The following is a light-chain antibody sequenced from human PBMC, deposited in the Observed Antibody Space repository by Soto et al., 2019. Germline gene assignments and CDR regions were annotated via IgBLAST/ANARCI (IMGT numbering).Light chain of an antibody. CDR3: KKYSMSKCT. V-gene: IGKV3-20*01. J-gene: IGKJ1*01. Sequence: IVLTQSPGTLSLSPGERATLSCRASQSLDNRHLAWYQHKPGQAPRVLINGASNRATGIPVRFSGSGSGNNLTLTIIPLETEDVPVYYCKKYSMSKCTFGQGTKVEIK. CDR2: GAS. CDR1: QSLDNRH.